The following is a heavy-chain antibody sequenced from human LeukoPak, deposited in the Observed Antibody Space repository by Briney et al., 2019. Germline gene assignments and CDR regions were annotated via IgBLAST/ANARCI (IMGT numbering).Heavy chain of an antibody. D-gene: IGHD6-6*01. J-gene: IGHJ4*01. Sequence: ASVKVSCKASGYTFTSYYMHWVRQAPGQGLEWMGIINPSGGSTSYAQKFQGRVTMTRDMSTSTVYMELSSLRSEDTAVYYCAKLGKAARFHLFPYYFDYWGQGTLVTVSS. CDR2: INPSGGST. CDR1: GYTFTSYY. V-gene: IGHV1-46*01. CDR3: AKLGKAARFHLFPYYFDY.